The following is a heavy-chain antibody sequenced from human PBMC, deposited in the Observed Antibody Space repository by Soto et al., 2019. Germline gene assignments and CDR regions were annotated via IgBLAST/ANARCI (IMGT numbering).Heavy chain of an antibody. V-gene: IGHV3-48*01. D-gene: IGHD3-22*01. CDR2: ISSSSSTI. J-gene: IGHJ4*02. CDR1: GFTFSTYS. CDR3: ARPTYYYDSSGLPTY. Sequence: GGSLRLSCAASGFTFSTYSMNWVRQAPGKGLEWVSYISSSSSTIFYTDSVKGRFTVSRDNAKNSLYLQMNSLRAEDTAVYYGARPTYYYDSSGLPTYWGRRTLVTVS.